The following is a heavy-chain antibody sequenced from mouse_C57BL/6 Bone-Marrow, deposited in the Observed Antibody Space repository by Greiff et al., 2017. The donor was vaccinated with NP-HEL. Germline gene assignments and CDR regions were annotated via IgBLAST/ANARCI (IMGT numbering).Heavy chain of an antibody. Sequence: LVESGPELKKPGETVKISCKASGYTFTTYGMSWVKQAPGKGLKWMGWINTYSGVPTYADDFKGRFAFSLETSASTAYLQINNLKIEDTATYVCARAPTTVVARRYFDVWGTGTTVTVSS. V-gene: IGHV9-3*01. CDR3: ARAPTTVVARRYFDV. CDR1: GYTFTTYG. D-gene: IGHD1-1*01. J-gene: IGHJ1*03. CDR2: INTYSGVP.